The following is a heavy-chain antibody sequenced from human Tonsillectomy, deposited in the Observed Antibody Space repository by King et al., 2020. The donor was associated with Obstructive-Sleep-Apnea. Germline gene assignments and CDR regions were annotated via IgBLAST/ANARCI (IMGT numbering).Heavy chain of an antibody. CDR2: ISYDGSNK. D-gene: IGHD3-10*01. J-gene: IGHJ4*02. CDR1: GFTFSNSA. V-gene: IGHV3-30-3*01. CDR3: ASVGRSGSYYDSYYFDY. Sequence: VQLVESGGGVAQPGRSLRLSCAASGFTFSNSAMHWVRQAPGKGPEWVSAISYDGSNKYYADSVKGRVTISRDNSNKTLYLRMNSLRAEDTAVYYWASVGRSGSYYDSYYFDYWGQGTLVTVSS.